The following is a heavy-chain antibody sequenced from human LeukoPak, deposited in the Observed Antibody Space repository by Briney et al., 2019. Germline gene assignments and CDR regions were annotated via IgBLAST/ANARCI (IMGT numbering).Heavy chain of an antibody. Sequence: SETLSLTCTVSGASLTINSWIWIRQPPGKGLEWVGYIYYSGTTNYNPSLKSRVTISLDTSKNQFSLKLSSVTAADTAMYYCARGYCSGGSCFDYWGQGTLVTVSS. CDR2: IYYSGTT. D-gene: IGHD2-15*01. J-gene: IGHJ4*02. CDR3: ARGYCSGGSCFDY. CDR1: GASLTINS. V-gene: IGHV4-59*01.